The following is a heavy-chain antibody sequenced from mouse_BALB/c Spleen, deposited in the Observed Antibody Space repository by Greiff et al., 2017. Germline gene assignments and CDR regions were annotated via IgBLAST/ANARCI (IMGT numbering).Heavy chain of an antibody. CDR2: INPYNGDT. CDR3: ARSTLNYAMDY. V-gene: IGHV1-20*01. Sequence: EVQLQQSGPELVKPGASVKISCKASGYSFTGYFMNWVMQSHGKSLEWIGRINPYNGDTFYNQKFKGKATLTADKSSSTAYMQLSSLTSEDSAVYYCARSTLNYAMDYWGQGTSVTVSS. J-gene: IGHJ4*01. D-gene: IGHD2-4*01. CDR1: GYSFTGYF.